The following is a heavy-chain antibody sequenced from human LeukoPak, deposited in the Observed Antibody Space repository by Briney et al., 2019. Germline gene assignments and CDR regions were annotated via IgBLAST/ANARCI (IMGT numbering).Heavy chain of an antibody. CDR3: ARGFVEDSKFYPGSRYFDY. CDR2: INPSGGST. D-gene: IGHD3-22*01. J-gene: IGHJ4*02. V-gene: IGHV1-46*01. Sequence: ASVKVSCKASGYTFTSYYMHWVRQAPGQGLEWMGIINPSGGSTSYAQKFQGRVTMTRDTSTSTVYMELSSLRSEDTAVYYCARGFVEDSKFYPGSRYFDYWGQGTLVTVSS. CDR1: GYTFTSYY.